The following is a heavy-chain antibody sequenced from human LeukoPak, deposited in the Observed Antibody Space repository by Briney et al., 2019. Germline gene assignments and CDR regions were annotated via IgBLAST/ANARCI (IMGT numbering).Heavy chain of an antibody. J-gene: IGHJ4*02. CDR1: GDSICSYY. CDR2: IHPSGST. CDR3: ARGPPPDFDY. V-gene: IGHV4-4*07. Sequence: SETLSLTCTVSGDSICSYYWGWIRQPAGKGLEWIGRIHPSGSTNYNPSLKSRLTLSVDTSKNQFSLKLSSVTAADTAVYYCARGPPPDFDYWGRGTLVTVSS.